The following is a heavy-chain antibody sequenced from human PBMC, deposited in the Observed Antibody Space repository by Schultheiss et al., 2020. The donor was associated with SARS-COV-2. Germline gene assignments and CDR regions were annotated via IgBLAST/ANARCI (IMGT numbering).Heavy chain of an antibody. D-gene: IGHD3-3*01. CDR3: AKDPWPFWSGYWGYYIDV. Sequence: GGSLRLSCTASGFTFGDYAMSWFRQAPGKGLEWVAVIWYDGSNKYYADSVKGRFTISRDNSKNTLYLQMNSLRAEDTAVYYCAKDPWPFWSGYWGYYIDVWGKGTTVTVSS. CDR2: IWYDGSNK. J-gene: IGHJ6*03. V-gene: IGHV3-33*06. CDR1: GFTFGDYA.